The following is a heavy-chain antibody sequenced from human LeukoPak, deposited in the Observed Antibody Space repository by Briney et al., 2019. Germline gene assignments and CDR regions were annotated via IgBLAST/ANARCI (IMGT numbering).Heavy chain of an antibody. D-gene: IGHD3-16*02. CDR2: ISSSSAYI. V-gene: IGHV3-21*01. CDR3: VRGWGNDREFDY. CDR1: EFTFSSYN. Sequence: PGGSLRLSCAASEFTFSSYNMNWVRQAPGKGLEWVSSISSSSAYIYYADSVKGRFTISRDNAKNSVNLQMSSLREEDTAVYYCVRGWGNDREFDYWGQGTLVTVSS. J-gene: IGHJ4*02.